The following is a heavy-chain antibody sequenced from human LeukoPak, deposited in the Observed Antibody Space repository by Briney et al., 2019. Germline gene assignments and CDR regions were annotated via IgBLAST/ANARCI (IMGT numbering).Heavy chain of an antibody. CDR2: ISSSSSYI. J-gene: IGHJ4*02. CDR3: ARDRTGYYDSSGKGDY. CDR1: GFTFSSYS. V-gene: IGHV3-21*01. Sequence: GGSLRLSCAASGFTFSSYSMNWVRQAPGKGLEWVSSISSSSSYIYYADSVKGRFTISRDNAKNSLYLQMNSLRAEDTAVYYCARDRTGYYDSSGKGDYWGQGTLVTVSS. D-gene: IGHD3-22*01.